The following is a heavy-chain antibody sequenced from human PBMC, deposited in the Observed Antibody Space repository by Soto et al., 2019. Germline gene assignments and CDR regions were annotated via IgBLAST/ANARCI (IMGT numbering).Heavy chain of an antibody. CDR2: IYYSGST. J-gene: IGHJ6*02. Sequence: SETLSLTCTVSGGSISSGGYYWSWIRQHPGKGLEWIGYIYYSGSTYYNPSLKSRVTISVDTSKNQFSLKLSSVTAADTAVYYCARGGAYYDFWSGQPSPTYYYYYGMDVWGQGTTVTVSS. D-gene: IGHD3-3*01. CDR1: GGSISSGGYY. CDR3: ARGGAYYDFWSGQPSPTYYYYYGMDV. V-gene: IGHV4-31*03.